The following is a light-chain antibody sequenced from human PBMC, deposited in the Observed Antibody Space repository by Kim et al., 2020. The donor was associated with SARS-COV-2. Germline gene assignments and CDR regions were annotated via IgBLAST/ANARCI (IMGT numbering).Light chain of an antibody. J-gene: IGLJ2*01. CDR2: ESS. Sequence: GRWGTITITGTGGGCRGYKYVSRYQQHQGKAPKLMIYESSKRPSRIPDCFSGSKSGNTASLTVSGLQAEDEDDYYCSSDAGSTNVVFGGGTQLTVL. CDR3: SSDAGSTNVV. V-gene: IGLV2-8*01. CDR1: GGGCRGYKY.